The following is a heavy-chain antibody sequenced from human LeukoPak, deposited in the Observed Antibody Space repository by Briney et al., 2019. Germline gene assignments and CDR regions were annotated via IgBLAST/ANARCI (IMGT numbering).Heavy chain of an antibody. CDR1: AFTFDNYA. D-gene: IGHD3-3*01. CDR3: TKDIYGVVSSSCGMDV. J-gene: IGHJ6*04. Sequence: GGSLRLSCTSSAFTFDNYAMHWVRQAPGKGLEWVSLISTSGDSTTYADSVKGRFTISRDNSKNSLYLQMNSLRTEDTALYYCTKDIYGVVSSSCGMDVWGKGTTVTVS. V-gene: IGHV3-43*02. CDR2: ISTSGDST.